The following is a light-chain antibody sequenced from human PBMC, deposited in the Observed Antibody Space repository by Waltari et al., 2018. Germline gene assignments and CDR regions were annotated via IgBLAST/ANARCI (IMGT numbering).Light chain of an antibody. CDR2: KVS. J-gene: IGKJ1*01. Sequence: DIQMTQSPSTLSASIGDGVTIACRASQDLNDWLAWYRQKPGKAPEVLIYKVSALESGVPSRFSGGGSGTEFTLTITSLQPDDFATYYCQQYNSNSWTFGQGTKV. CDR3: QQYNSNSWT. V-gene: IGKV1-5*03. CDR1: QDLNDW.